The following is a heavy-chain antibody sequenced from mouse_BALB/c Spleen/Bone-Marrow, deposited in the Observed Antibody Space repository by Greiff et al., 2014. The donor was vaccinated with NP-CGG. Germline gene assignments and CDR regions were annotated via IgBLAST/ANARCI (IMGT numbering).Heavy chain of an antibody. Sequence: VQGVESGPELVKPGASVKMSCKASGYTFTSYFIHWVKQRSGQGLEWIGWIYPGDGSTKYNEKFKGKTTLTADKSSSTAYMLLSSLTSEDSAIYFCTRDYDGYAMDYWGQGTSVTVSS. D-gene: IGHD2-4*01. CDR3: TRDYDGYAMDY. CDR1: GYTFTSYF. J-gene: IGHJ4*01. CDR2: IYPGDGST. V-gene: IGHV1S56*01.